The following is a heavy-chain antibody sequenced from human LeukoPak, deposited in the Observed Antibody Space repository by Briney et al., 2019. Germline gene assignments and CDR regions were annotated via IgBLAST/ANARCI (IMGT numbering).Heavy chain of an antibody. CDR3: ARLYSSSWYAPHDAFDI. J-gene: IGHJ3*02. CDR2: ISSNGGST. Sequence: PGGSLRLSCAASGFTFSSYAMSWVRPAPGKGLEYVSAISSNGGSTYYANSVKGRFTISRDNSKNTLYLQMGSLRAEDMAVYYCARLYSSSWYAPHDAFDIWGQGTMVTVSS. CDR1: GFTFSSYA. D-gene: IGHD6-13*01. V-gene: IGHV3-64*01.